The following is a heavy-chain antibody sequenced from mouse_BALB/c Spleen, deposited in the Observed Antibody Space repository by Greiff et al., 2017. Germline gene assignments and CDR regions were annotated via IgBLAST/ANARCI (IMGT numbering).Heavy chain of an antibody. CDR3: ARPGGYYYGSSYRYYAMDY. D-gene: IGHD1-1*01. J-gene: IGHJ4*01. Sequence: VQLKQSGAELVKPGASVKLSCTASGFNIKDTYMHWVKQRPEQGLEWIGRIDPANGNTKYDPKFQGKATITADTSSNTAYLQLSRLTSEDTAVYYCARPGGYYYGSSYRYYAMDYWGQGTSVIVSS. V-gene: IGHV14-3*02. CDR1: GFNIKDTY. CDR2: IDPANGNT.